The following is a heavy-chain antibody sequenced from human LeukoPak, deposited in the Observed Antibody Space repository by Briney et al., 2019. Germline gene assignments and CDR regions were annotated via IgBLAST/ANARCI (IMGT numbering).Heavy chain of an antibody. Sequence: SETLSLTCTVSGGSISSYYWSWIRQPPGKGLEWIGYIYYSGSTNYNPSLKSRVTISVDTSKNQFSLKLSSVTAADTAVYYCASTYYDYVWGSYTFDYWGQGTLVTVSS. CDR2: IYYSGST. J-gene: IGHJ4*02. D-gene: IGHD3-16*01. CDR1: GGSISSYY. CDR3: ASTYYDYVWGSYTFDY. V-gene: IGHV4-59*01.